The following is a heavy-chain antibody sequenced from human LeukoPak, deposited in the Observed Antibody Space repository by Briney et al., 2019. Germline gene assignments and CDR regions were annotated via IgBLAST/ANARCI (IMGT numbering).Heavy chain of an antibody. CDR3: ASPPPYYYGSGSYPPDWFDP. V-gene: IGHV4-39*01. J-gene: IGHJ5*02. CDR1: AGSISSRSYY. CDR2: IYYSGCT. D-gene: IGHD3-10*01. Sequence: PSETLALTCTVSAGSISSRSYYWGWIRQPPGKGLECFGCIYYSGCTYYNPTLKSRVTISVDTSKHQFSLKLSSVTAADTAVYYCASPPPYYYGSGSYPPDWFDPWGQGTLVTVSS.